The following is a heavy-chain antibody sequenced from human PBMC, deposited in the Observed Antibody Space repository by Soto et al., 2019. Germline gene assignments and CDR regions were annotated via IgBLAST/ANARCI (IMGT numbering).Heavy chain of an antibody. Sequence: QVQLVESGGGVVQPGRSLRLSCAASGFTFSSYAMHWVRQAPGKGLEWVAVISYDGSNKYYADSVKGRFTISRDNSKNTLYLEMNSLRAEDTAVYYCAGADDYGDYYYGMDVWGQGTTVTVSS. J-gene: IGHJ6*02. CDR3: AGADDYGDYYYGMDV. D-gene: IGHD4-17*01. CDR1: GFTFSSYA. V-gene: IGHV3-30-3*01. CDR2: ISYDGSNK.